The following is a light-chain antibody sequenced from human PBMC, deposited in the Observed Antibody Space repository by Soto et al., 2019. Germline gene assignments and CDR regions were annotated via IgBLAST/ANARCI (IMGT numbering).Light chain of an antibody. J-gene: IGKJ1*01. Sequence: ESVLTQSPGTLSLSPGERATLSCRASQSVSSSYLVWHQQEPGQAPRLLIYAASRRATGIPDRFSGSGSGTDFTLTISRLEPEDFAVYYCQQYGSSPWTFGQGTKVDIK. CDR3: QQYGSSPWT. V-gene: IGKV3-20*01. CDR1: QSVSSSY. CDR2: AAS.